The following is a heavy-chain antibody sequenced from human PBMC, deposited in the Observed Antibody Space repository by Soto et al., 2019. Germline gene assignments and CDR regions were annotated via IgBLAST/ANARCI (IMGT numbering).Heavy chain of an antibody. CDR1: GNTFSSYT. D-gene: IGHD2-2*01. Sequence: GASVKVSCKASGNTFSSYTMHWVRQAPGQRLEWMGWINAGNGNTKYSQKFQARVTITRDTTASTAYMELSSLKSEDTAVYYCARESGDIVVVTAATEDYGMDVWGQGTTVTVCS. V-gene: IGHV1-3*01. J-gene: IGHJ6*02. CDR3: ARESGDIVVVTAATEDYGMDV. CDR2: INAGNGNT.